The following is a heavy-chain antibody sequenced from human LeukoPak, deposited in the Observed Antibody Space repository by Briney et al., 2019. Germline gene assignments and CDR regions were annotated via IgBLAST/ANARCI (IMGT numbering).Heavy chain of an antibody. D-gene: IGHD3-22*01. CDR3: VTYYFDSSGPKKNY. Sequence: SETLSLTCAVYGGAFSGYYWSWIRQPPGKGLEWIGEINHSGSSNYNPSLKSRVTISVDTSKKQFSLKLSSVTAADTAVYYCVTYYFDSSGPKKNYWGQGTLVTVSS. V-gene: IGHV4-34*01. CDR1: GGAFSGYY. CDR2: INHSGSS. J-gene: IGHJ4*02.